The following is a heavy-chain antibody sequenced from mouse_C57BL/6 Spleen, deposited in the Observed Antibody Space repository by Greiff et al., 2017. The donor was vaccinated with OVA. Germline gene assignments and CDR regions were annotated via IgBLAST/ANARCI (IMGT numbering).Heavy chain of an antibody. CDR2: IYPGSGNP. J-gene: IGHJ4*01. V-gene: IGHV1-76*01. Sequence: VQLQQSGAELVRPGASVKLSCKASGYTFTDYYINWVKQRPGQGLEWIARIYPGSGNPYYNEKFKGKATLTAEKSSSTAYMQLSSLTSEDSAVYFCAREGDDYAMDYWGQGTSVTVSS. CDR3: AREGDDYAMDY. D-gene: IGHD3-3*01. CDR1: GYTFTDYY.